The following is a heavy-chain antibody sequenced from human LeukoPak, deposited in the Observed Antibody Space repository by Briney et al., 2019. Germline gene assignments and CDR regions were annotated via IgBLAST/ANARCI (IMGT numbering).Heavy chain of an antibody. CDR2: INPTSGGT. CDR1: GYTFTGYY. D-gene: IGHD3-9*01. V-gene: IGHV1-2*02. CDR3: ARSPHILTGENFDY. Sequence: ASVKVSCKASGYTFTGYYLHWVRQAPGQGLEWMGWINPTSGGTNYAQKFQDRVTMTRDTSISTAYMELSRLRSDDTAVYYCARSPHILTGENFDYWGQGTLVTVSS. J-gene: IGHJ4*02.